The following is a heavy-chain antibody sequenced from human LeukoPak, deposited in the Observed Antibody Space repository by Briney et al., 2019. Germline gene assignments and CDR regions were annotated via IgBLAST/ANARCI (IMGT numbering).Heavy chain of an antibody. J-gene: IGHJ5*02. CDR2: TFKSGST. V-gene: IGHV4-59*01. D-gene: IGHD2-2*01. CDR3: ATSDPPSPA. Sequence: SETLSLTCIVSGDSISRYSWSWVRQPPGKGLEWITYTFKSGSTYYNPFLKSRVTTSVDTSKNQFSLRLDSVTAADMAVYYCATSDPPSPAWGQGTLVTVSS. CDR1: GDSISRYS.